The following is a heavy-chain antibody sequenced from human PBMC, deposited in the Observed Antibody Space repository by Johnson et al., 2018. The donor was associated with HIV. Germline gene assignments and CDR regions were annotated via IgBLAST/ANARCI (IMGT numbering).Heavy chain of an antibody. J-gene: IGHJ3*02. CDR1: GFTFSSYA. CDR3: ARLFSGCADAFDM. Sequence: QMQLVESGGGVVQPGRSLRLSCAASGFTFSSYAMHWVRQAPGKGLEWVAVISYDGSNKYYADSVKGRFTISRDNAKNSLYLQMNSLRAEDTAVYYCARLFSGCADAFDMWGQGTMVTVSS. CDR2: ISYDGSNK. V-gene: IGHV3-30*04. D-gene: IGHD3-9*01.